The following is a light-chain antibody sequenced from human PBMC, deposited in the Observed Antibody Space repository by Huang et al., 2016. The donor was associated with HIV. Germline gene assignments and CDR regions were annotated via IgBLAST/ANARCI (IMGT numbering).Light chain of an antibody. Sequence: EIVMTQSPVTLSVSPGERATLSCRASQSITHSLAWYQQKSSQAPRLLIYGASTRATGIPARFSGSGSGTAFTLTIDSLQSEDFALYYCQQYNNWPPSITFGQGTRLEI. CDR1: QSITHS. CDR2: GAS. CDR3: QQYNNWPPSIT. V-gene: IGKV3-15*01. J-gene: IGKJ5*01.